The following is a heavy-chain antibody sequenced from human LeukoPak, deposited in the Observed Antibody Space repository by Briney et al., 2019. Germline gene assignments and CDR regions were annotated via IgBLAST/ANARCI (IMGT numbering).Heavy chain of an antibody. Sequence: PGRSLRPSCAASGFTFSSYWIHCVRQSPGKGLLWVSLIKTDGSDTYYADSVRGRFNISRDNAKNKLYLQMDSLRAEDTAVYFCARGDYSSHTLWGQGTLVTVSS. CDR2: IKTDGSDT. CDR1: GFTFSSYW. D-gene: IGHD4-11*01. V-gene: IGHV3-74*01. CDR3: ARGDYSSHTL. J-gene: IGHJ4*02.